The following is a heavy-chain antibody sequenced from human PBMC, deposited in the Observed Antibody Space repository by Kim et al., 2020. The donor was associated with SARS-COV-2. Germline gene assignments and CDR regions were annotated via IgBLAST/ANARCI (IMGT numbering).Heavy chain of an antibody. Sequence: SETLSLTCTVSGGSISSYYWSWIRHPPGKGLEWIGYIYYSGSTNYNHSLKSRVTISVDTSKNQFSLKLSSVTAAETAVYYCARVDSSGYLDYWGQGTLGTVS. CDR1: GGSISSYY. CDR3: ARVDSSGYLDY. V-gene: IGHV4-59*01. J-gene: IGHJ4*02. CDR2: IYYSGST. D-gene: IGHD3-22*01.